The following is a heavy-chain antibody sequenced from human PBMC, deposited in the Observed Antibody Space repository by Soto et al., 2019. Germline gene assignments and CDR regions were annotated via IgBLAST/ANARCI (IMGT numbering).Heavy chain of an antibody. J-gene: IGHJ4*02. CDR1: GSSFNTYN. CDR2: INSASSVI. CDR3: AKDLDSYYFDY. Sequence: HPGGSLRLSCAGSGSSFNTYNINWVRQAPGEGLEWVSYINSASSVIYYEDSVRGRFTISRDNSKNSVYLQMNSLRAEDTAVYYCAKDLDSYYFDYWGKGTLVTVSS. D-gene: IGHD1-1*01. V-gene: IGHV3-48*01.